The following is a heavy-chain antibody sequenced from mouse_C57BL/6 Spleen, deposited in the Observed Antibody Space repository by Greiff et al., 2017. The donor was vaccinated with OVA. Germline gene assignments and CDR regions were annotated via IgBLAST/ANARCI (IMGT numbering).Heavy chain of an antibody. V-gene: IGHV1-4*01. D-gene: IGHD2-1*01. CDR2: INPSSGYT. Sequence: VQLQQSGAELVRPGASVKMSCKASGYTFTSYTMHWVKQRPGQGLEWIGYINPSSGYTKYNKKFKDKATLTADKSSSTDYMQLSSLTSEDSAVYYCARSGGHGNYGWYFDVWGTGTTVTVSS. CDR3: ARSGGHGNYGWYFDV. J-gene: IGHJ1*03. CDR1: GYTFTSYT.